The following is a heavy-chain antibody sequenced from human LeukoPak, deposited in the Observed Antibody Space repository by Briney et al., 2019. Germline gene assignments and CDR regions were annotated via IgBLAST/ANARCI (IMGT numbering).Heavy chain of an antibody. V-gene: IGHV3-53*01. J-gene: IGHJ6*02. CDR1: GFTVSSNY. Sequence: PGGSLRLSCAASGFTVSSNYMSWVRQAPGKGLEWVSVIYSGGSTYYADSVKGRFTISRDNSKNTLYLQINSLRAEDTAVYYCARDLRAGYSGYNYYYGMDVWGQGTTVTVSS. CDR2: IYSGGST. CDR3: ARDLRAGYSGYNYYYGMDV. D-gene: IGHD5-12*01.